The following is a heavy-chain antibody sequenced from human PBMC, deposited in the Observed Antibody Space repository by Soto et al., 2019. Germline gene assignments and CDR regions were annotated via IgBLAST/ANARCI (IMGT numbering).Heavy chain of an antibody. J-gene: IGHJ3*02. CDR1: GFSFSSYS. Sequence: GCLEISRAASGFSFSSYSMNWVRKAPGKGLEWVSSISSSSSTSYADSVKGRFTISRDNARNTLYLQMNSLRAEDTAVYYCARISGYYGGIAFDIWGQGTMVPVSS. V-gene: IGHV3-21*01. D-gene: IGHD3-22*01. CDR2: ISSSSST. CDR3: ARISGYYGGIAFDI.